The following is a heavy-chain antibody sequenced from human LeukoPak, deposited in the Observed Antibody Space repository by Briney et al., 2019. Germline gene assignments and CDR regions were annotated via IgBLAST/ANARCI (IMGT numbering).Heavy chain of an antibody. CDR3: ARPSRGYSYEFDY. Sequence: SETLSLTCTVSGGSISSSSYYWGWIRQPPGKGLEWIGSIYYSGSTYYNPSLKSRVTISVDTSKNQFSLKLTSVTAADTAVYYCARPSRGYSYEFDYWGQGTLVTVSS. J-gene: IGHJ4*02. D-gene: IGHD5-18*01. CDR2: IYYSGST. CDR1: GGSISSSSYY. V-gene: IGHV4-39*01.